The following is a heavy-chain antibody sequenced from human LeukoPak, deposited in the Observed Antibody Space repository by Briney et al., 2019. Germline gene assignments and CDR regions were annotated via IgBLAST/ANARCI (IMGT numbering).Heavy chain of an antibody. Sequence: PGGSLRLSCAASGFTFSNAWMSWVRQAPGKGLEWVGRIKSKTDGGTTDYAAPVKGRFTISRDDSKNTLYLQMNSLKTEDTAVYYCTTVNRSSTSCYDYYYGMDVWGPGTTVTVSS. CDR1: GFTFSNAW. CDR2: IKSKTDGGTT. V-gene: IGHV3-15*01. J-gene: IGHJ6*02. CDR3: TTVNRSSTSCYDYYYGMDV. D-gene: IGHD2-2*01.